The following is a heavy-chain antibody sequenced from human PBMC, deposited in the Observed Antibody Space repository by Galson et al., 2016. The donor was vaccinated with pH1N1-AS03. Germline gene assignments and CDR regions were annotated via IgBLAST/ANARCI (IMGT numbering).Heavy chain of an antibody. CDR1: GGSFSTYA. CDR2: IIPVFDTP. D-gene: IGHD3-3*01. CDR3: AREATIFGVAGLHMDV. J-gene: IGHJ6*02. Sequence: SVKVSCKASGGSFSTYAITWVRQAPGQGLEWMGGIIPVFDTPNYAKKFQGRVTITADESRNTAYMELSSLRSADTAVYYCAREATIFGVAGLHMDVWGQGTTVTVPS. V-gene: IGHV1-69*13.